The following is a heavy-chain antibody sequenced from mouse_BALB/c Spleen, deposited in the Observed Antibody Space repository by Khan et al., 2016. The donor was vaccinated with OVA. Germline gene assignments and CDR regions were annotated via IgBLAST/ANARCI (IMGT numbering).Heavy chain of an antibody. J-gene: IGHJ3*01. V-gene: IGHV1S81*02. D-gene: IGHD1-1*01. CDR1: GYTFTSYY. CDR3: TRGGSSSFAY. Sequence: QVQLQQSGAELVKPGASVKLSCTASGYTFTSYYMYCVKQRPGQGLQWIGEINPSNGGANFNEKFKTKATLTVDKSYSTAYMQLSSLTSEDSAVYYCTRGGSSSFAYWGQGTLVTVSA. CDR2: INPSNGGA.